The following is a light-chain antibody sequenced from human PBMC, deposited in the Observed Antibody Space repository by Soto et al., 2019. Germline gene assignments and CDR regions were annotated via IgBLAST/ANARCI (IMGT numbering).Light chain of an antibody. V-gene: IGKV3-20*01. CDR2: GAS. J-gene: IGKJ1*01. Sequence: EIVLTQSPGTLSFSPGERATLSCRANQSVSSSYLAWYQQKPGQAPRLLIYGASSRATGIPDRFSGSGSGTDFTLTISRLEPEDFAVYYCQQYGSSPQTFRQGTKVDIK. CDR1: QSVSSSY. CDR3: QQYGSSPQT.